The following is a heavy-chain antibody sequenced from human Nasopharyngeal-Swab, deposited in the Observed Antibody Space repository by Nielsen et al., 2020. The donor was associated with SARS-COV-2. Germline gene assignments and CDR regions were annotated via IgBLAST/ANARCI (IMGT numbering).Heavy chain of an antibody. D-gene: IGHD1-1*01. CDR3: ARGRGYEPEEYYYMDV. CDR2: ISYDGSNK. J-gene: IGHJ6*03. Sequence: GESLKISCAASGFTISRYWMTWVRQAPGKGLEWVAVISYDGSNKYYADSVKGRFTISRDNSKNTLYLQMNSLRAEDTAVYYCARGRGYEPEEYYYMDVWGKGTTVTVSS. V-gene: IGHV3-30*03. CDR1: GFTISRYW.